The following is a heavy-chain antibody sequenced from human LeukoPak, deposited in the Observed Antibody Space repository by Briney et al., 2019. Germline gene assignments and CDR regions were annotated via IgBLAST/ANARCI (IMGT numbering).Heavy chain of an antibody. D-gene: IGHD1-26*01. J-gene: IGHJ6*03. CDR3: ARYSGSYYYYYYMDV. V-gene: IGHV1-2*02. CDR1: GYTFTGYY. CDR2: INPNSGGT. Sequence: ASVKVSCKASGYTFTGYYMHWVRQAPGQGLEWMGWINPNSGGTNYAQKFQGRVTMTRDTSISTAYMELSRLRSDDTAVYYCARYSGSYYYYYYMDVWGKGTMVTVSS.